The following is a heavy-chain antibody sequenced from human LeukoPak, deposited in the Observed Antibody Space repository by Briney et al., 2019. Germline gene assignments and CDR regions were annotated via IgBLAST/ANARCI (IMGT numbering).Heavy chain of an antibody. J-gene: IGHJ5*02. CDR1: GYTFTSYG. CDR3: ARDGRYYDSSGRGDNWFDP. CDR2: INAYNGNT. D-gene: IGHD3-22*01. Sequence: GASVKVSCKASGYTFTSYGISWVRQAPGQGLEWMGWINAYNGNTNYAQKLQGRVTMITDTSTSTAYMELRSLRSDDTAVYYCARDGRYYDSSGRGDNWFDPWGQGTLVTVSS. V-gene: IGHV1-18*01.